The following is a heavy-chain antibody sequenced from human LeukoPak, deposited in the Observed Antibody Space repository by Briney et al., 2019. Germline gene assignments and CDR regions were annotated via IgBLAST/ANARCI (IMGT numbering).Heavy chain of an antibody. CDR3: ARDGSGFYYYYYKDV. Sequence: PGGSLRLSCAASGFTFTDYSMTWVRQAPGKGLEWVSSISTVSTYTFYSDSVKGRFTISRDNRKNTLYLQMSSLSAEDTAVYYCARDGSGFYYYYYKDVWGRGTAATVSS. CDR1: GFTFTDYS. J-gene: IGHJ6*03. CDR2: ISTVSTYT. V-gene: IGHV3-21*01. D-gene: IGHD6-25*01.